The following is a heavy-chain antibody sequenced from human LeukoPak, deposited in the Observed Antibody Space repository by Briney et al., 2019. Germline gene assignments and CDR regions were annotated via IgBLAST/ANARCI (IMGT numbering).Heavy chain of an antibody. CDR1: GYTFTSYP. J-gene: IGHJ4*02. CDR2: ITTYNGNT. V-gene: IGHV1-18*01. Sequence: ASVKVSCKASGYTFTSYPISWVRQAPGQGLEWMGWITTYNGNTKYAQKLQGRVTMTTDTSTSTVYMDLRGLRSDDTAVYYCARDPVGAIDYWGQGTLVTVSS. CDR3: ARDPVGAIDY. D-gene: IGHD1-26*01.